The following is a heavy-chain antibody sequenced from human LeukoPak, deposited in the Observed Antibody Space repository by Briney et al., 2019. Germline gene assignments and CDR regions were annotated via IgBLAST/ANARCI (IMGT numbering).Heavy chain of an antibody. CDR1: GFTFSTYA. Sequence: GGSLRLSCAAAGFTFSTYAMRWVREAPGKGLEWVSAISGSGGVTYYVYTVKGRVTITRDNSKNTLYLQRNSLRAEDTAIYYCARDSPTFDIWGQGTMVTVSS. CDR2: ISGSGGVT. CDR3: ARDSPTFDI. V-gene: IGHV3-23*01. J-gene: IGHJ3*02.